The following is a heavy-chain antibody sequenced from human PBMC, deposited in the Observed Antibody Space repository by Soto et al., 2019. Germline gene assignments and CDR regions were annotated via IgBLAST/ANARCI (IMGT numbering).Heavy chain of an antibody. CDR2: INHSGSA. CDR1: GGSFSGYI. V-gene: IGHV4-34*01. J-gene: IGHJ4*02. D-gene: IGHD1-26*01. Sequence: QVQLQQSGAGLLKPSETLSLTCDVYGGSFSGYIWTWIRQTPGKGLQWIGQINHSGSANYNPSLKSRVTISVHTSNSQFSLELSSVTAADTAVYYCARGLNTGSQYSGGWYYFDSWGQGTQVTVSS. CDR3: ARGLNTGSQYSGGWYYFDS.